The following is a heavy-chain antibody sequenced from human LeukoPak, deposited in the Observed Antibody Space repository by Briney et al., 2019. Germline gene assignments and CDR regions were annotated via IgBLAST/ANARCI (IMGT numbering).Heavy chain of an antibody. V-gene: IGHV3-7*01. CDR2: IKQDGSEI. D-gene: IGHD3-10*01. CDR3: ARATYYYGSGSSDRFDC. Sequence: PGGSLRLSCAASGFTFSSYSMSWVRQPPGEGLEWVASIKQDGSEIYYVDSVKGRFTISRDNAKNSLYLQMNSLRAEDTAVYYCARATYYYGSGSSDRFDCWGQGTLVTVSS. CDR1: GFTFSSYS. J-gene: IGHJ4*02.